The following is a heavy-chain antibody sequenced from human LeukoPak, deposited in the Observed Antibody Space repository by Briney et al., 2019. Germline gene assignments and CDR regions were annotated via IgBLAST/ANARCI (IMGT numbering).Heavy chain of an antibody. CDR3: ARGRYCSSTSCCTGVFGYYYYYMDV. V-gene: IGHV4-34*01. J-gene: IGHJ6*03. Sequence: SSETLSLTCAVYGGSFSGYYWSWIRQPPGKGLEWIGEINHSGSTNYNPSLKSRVTISVDTSKNQFSLKLSSVTAADTAVYYCARGRYCSSTSCCTGVFGYYYYYMDVWGKGTTVTVSS. D-gene: IGHD2-2*02. CDR2: INHSGST. CDR1: GGSFSGYY.